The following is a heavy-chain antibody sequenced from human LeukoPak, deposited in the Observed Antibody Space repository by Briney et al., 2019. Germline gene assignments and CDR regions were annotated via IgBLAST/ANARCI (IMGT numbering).Heavy chain of an antibody. V-gene: IGHV3-30*02. D-gene: IGHD3-10*01. CDR2: IRFDGSNK. J-gene: IGHJ4*02. Sequence: PGGSLRLSCAASGFTFSWSGMHWVRQAPGKGLERVAYIRFDGSNKYYADSVRGRFTISRDNSQNKLYLQMNSLRGEDTAVYYCAKSAGVGLSGSFCDSWGQGAVVTVSS. CDR1: GFTFSWSG. CDR3: AKSAGVGLSGSFCDS.